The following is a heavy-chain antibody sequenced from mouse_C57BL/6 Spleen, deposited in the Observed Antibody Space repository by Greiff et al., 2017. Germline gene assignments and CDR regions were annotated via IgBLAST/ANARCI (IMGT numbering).Heavy chain of an antibody. J-gene: IGHJ2*01. V-gene: IGHV5-16*01. CDR1: GFTFSDYY. CDR3: ARDDGTYFDY. CDR2: INYDGSST. Sequence: EVQRVASEGGLVQPGSSMKLSCTASGFTFSDYYMAWVRQVPEKGLEWVANINYDGSSTYYLDSLKSRFIISRDNAKNILYLQMSSLKSEDTATYYCARDDGTYFDYWGQGTTLTVSS. D-gene: IGHD3-3*01.